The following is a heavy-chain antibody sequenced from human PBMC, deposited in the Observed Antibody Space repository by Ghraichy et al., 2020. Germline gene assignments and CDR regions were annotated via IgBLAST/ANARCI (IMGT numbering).Heavy chain of an antibody. J-gene: IGHJ4*02. CDR3: STGGINWNYVGY. V-gene: IGHV3-15*01. D-gene: IGHD1-1*01. CDR2: IKRKSDGETT. CDR1: GFTFNNAW. Sequence: GGSLRLSCAASGFTFNNAWMSWVRQAPGKGLEWVGRIKRKSDGETTDYAEPAKGRFSISRDDSKDTLYLQMNSLKTEDTAVYYCSTGGINWNYVGYWGQGSLVT.